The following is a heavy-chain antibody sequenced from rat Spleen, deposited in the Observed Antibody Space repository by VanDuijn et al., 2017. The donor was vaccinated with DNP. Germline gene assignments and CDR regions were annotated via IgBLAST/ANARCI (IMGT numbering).Heavy chain of an antibody. CDR2: IGPNGNIA. V-gene: IGHV5S13*01. J-gene: IGHJ2*01. CDR3: AREQHYYFDY. Sequence: EVQLVESGGGLVQPGRSVKLSCAVSGFTFSDYGMAWVLQAPTKGLEWVASIGPNGNIAYYRDSVKGRFTISRANAENTVYLQMNSLKSEDTATYYCAREQHYYFDYWGQGVMVTVSS. CDR1: GFTFSDYG. D-gene: IGHD1-10*01.